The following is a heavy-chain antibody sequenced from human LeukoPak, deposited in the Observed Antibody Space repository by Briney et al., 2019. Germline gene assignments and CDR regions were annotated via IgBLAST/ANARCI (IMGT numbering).Heavy chain of an antibody. CDR1: GFTFSSYA. J-gene: IGHJ4*02. D-gene: IGHD3/OR15-3a*01. V-gene: IGHV3-23*01. CDR2: ISGSGGST. Sequence: GGSLRLSCAASGFTFSSYAMSWVRQAPGKGLEWVSAISGSGGSTYYADSVKGRFTISRDNSKNTLSLQLNSLRPEDTALYYCAKHFCTGLDCSLFDSWGQGTLVTVSS. CDR3: AKHFCTGLDCSLFDS.